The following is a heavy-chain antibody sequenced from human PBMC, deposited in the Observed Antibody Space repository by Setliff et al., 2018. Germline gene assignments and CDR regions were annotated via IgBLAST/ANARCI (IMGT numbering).Heavy chain of an antibody. CDR3: ARAGGGSSFTAYYYYYYMDV. CDR1: GGYISSYY. D-gene: IGHD6-13*01. CDR2: IYTSGST. Sequence: KPSETLSLTCTVSGGYISSYYWSWIRQPAGKGLEWIGRIYTSGSTNYNPSLKSRVTMSVDTSRNQFSLKLSSVTAADTAVYYCARAGGGSSFTAYYYYYYMDVWGKGTTVTVSS. V-gene: IGHV4-4*07. J-gene: IGHJ6*03.